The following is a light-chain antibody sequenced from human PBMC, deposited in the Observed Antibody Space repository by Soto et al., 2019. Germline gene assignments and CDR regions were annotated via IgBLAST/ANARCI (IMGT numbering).Light chain of an antibody. Sequence: QSALTQPRSVSGSPGQSVTISCTGTSSDVGGYNFVSWYQQHPGKAPKLMIYDVSKRPSGVPDRFSGSKSSNTASLTISGLQAEDEADYYCCSYGSTYVVFGGGTKLTVL. J-gene: IGLJ2*01. CDR3: CSYGSTYVV. V-gene: IGLV2-11*01. CDR1: SSDVGGYNF. CDR2: DVS.